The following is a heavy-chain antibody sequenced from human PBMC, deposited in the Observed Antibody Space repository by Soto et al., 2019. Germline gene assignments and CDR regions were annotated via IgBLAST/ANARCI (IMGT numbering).Heavy chain of an antibody. J-gene: IGHJ4*02. CDR3: ARDHYYGSGSYNFFDY. V-gene: IGHV1-46*03. CDR1: GYSFINYY. D-gene: IGHD3-10*01. CDR2: INPRGGST. Sequence: GASVKVSCKASGYSFINYYMHWVRQAPGQGLEWMGVINPSDGSIINPRGGSTTYAQKFQGRVTMTRDTSTSTVYMELSSLRTDDTAVYYCARDHYYGSGSYNFFDYWGQGTPVTSPQ.